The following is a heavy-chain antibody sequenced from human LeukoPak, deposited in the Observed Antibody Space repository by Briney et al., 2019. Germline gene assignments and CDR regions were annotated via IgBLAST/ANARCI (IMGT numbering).Heavy chain of an antibody. J-gene: IGHJ4*02. V-gene: IGHV4-59*11. Sequence: SETLSLTCTVSGGSISSHYWSWIRQPPGKGLEWIGYIYYSGSTNYNPSLKSRVTISVDTSKNQFSLKLSSVTAAATAVYYCARGDSPVVVDYWGQGTLVTVSS. D-gene: IGHD2-21*02. CDR3: ARGDSPVVVDY. CDR2: IYYSGST. CDR1: GGSISSHY.